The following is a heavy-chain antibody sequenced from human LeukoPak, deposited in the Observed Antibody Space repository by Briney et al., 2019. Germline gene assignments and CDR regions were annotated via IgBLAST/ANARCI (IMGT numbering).Heavy chain of an antibody. CDR3: ARDPPVAGTS. Sequence: SETLSLTCPVSGGSLSSASYYWPWIRQPPGKGLEWIGYIYASGNTNYNPSLKSRVTISVDTSKNQFSLKLSSVAAADTAVYYCARDPPVAGTSWGQGTLVTVSS. V-gene: IGHV4-61*01. CDR2: IYASGNT. D-gene: IGHD6-19*01. CDR1: GGSLSSASYY. J-gene: IGHJ4*02.